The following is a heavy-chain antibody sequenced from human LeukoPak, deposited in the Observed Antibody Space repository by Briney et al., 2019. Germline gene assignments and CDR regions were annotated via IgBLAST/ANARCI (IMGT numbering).Heavy chain of an antibody. J-gene: IGHJ4*02. Sequence: GSLRLSCAGSGFTFSSYAMSWVRQAPGKGLGWGSAISGSGADTYYADSVKGRFTISRDNSKNTLFLQMNSLRAEDSAVYYCAKDTTTHTVTTHYFDYWGQGSLVTVSS. V-gene: IGHV3-23*01. D-gene: IGHD4-17*01. CDR2: ISGSGADT. CDR1: GFTFSSYA. CDR3: AKDTTTHTVTTHYFDY.